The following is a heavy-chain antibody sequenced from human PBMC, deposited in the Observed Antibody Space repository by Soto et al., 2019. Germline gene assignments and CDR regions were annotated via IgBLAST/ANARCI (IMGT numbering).Heavy chain of an antibody. J-gene: IGHJ5*02. CDR3: ARSRNYGWFDP. V-gene: IGHV4-30-2*01. CDR2: VYQSGSA. D-gene: IGHD4-17*01. CDR1: GGSINSSGYS. Sequence: QLQLQESGSGLVKPSQTLSLTCDVSGGSINSSGYSWSWIRQPPGTGLEWIGYVYQSGSAYYSPSLMSRVTMSVDRSKNQFSLNLTSVTVADTAVYFCARSRNYGWFDPWGQGTLVTVSS.